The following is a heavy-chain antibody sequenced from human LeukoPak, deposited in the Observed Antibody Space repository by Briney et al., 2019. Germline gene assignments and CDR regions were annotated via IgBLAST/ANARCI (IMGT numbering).Heavy chain of an antibody. J-gene: IGHJ6*02. D-gene: IGHD3-22*01. V-gene: IGHV3-11*01. CDR3: ARDYYDSSGYYYGHYYDMDV. CDR2: ISSSGSTI. CDR1: GFTFSDYY. Sequence: EPGGSLRLSCAASGFTFSDYYMSWIRQAPGKGLEWVSYISSSGSTIYYADSVKGRFTISRDNAKNSLYLQMNSLRAEDTAVYYCARDYYDSSGYYYGHYYDMDVWGQGTTVTVSS.